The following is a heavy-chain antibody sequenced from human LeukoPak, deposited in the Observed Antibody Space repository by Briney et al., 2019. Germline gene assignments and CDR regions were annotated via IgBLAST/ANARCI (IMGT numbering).Heavy chain of an antibody. V-gene: IGHV3-48*04. Sequence: GGSLRLSCAASGFAFNTYSMTWVRQAPGKGLEWVSYISGSGSPIYYADSVKGRFTISRDNAKNSLYLQMNNLRAADTAVYYCARDRIAYYDKGGFDPWGQGTLVTVSS. J-gene: IGHJ5*02. D-gene: IGHD3-22*01. CDR3: ARDRIAYYDKGGFDP. CDR2: ISGSGSPI. CDR1: GFAFNTYS.